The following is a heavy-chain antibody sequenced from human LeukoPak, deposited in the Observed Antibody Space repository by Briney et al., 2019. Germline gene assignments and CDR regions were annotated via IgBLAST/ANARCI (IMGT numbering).Heavy chain of an antibody. Sequence: SQTLSLTCAISGDSVPSSSATWNWIRQSPSRGLECLGRTYYRSKWYNDYAVSVKSRITINPHTSKNQFSLQLNSVTPEDTAVYFCARGGDRPGRYYYYGMDVWGQGTTVTVSS. J-gene: IGHJ6*02. CDR2: TYYRSKWYN. D-gene: IGHD3-16*01. CDR1: GDSVPSSSAT. CDR3: ARGGDRPGRYYYYGMDV. V-gene: IGHV6-1*01.